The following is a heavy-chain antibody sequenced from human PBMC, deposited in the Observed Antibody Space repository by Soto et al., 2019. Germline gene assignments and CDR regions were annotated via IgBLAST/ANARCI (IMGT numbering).Heavy chain of an antibody. CDR2: IIPILGIA. D-gene: IGHD1-26*01. V-gene: IGHV1-69*02. Sequence: QVQLVQSGAEVKKPGSSVKVSCKASGGTFSSYTISWVRQAPGQGLEWMGRIIPILGIANYAQKFQGRVTITADKSPSTADMELSSLRSEDTAVYYCARVGATGDCYYGMDVWGQGTTVTVSS. J-gene: IGHJ6*02. CDR3: ARVGATGDCYYGMDV. CDR1: GGTFSSYT.